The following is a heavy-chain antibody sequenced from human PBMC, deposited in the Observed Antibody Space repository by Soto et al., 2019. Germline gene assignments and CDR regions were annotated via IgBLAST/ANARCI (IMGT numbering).Heavy chain of an antibody. J-gene: IGHJ4*02. CDR3: ARGAMVRGVIITGYYFDY. Sequence: PSETLSLACTVSGGSISSGDYYWSWIRQPPGKGLEWIGYIYYSGSTYYNPSLKSRVTISVDTSKNQFSLKLSSVTAADTAVYYFARGAMVRGVIITGYYFDYWGQGTLVTVSS. CDR1: GGSISSGDYY. CDR2: IYYSGST. V-gene: IGHV4-30-4*01. D-gene: IGHD3-10*01.